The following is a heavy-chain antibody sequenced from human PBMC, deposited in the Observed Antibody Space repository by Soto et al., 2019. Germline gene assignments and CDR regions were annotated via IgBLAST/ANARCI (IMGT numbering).Heavy chain of an antibody. D-gene: IGHD3-16*01. CDR3: ARFLGGPRRFDALDI. Sequence: PEKLSLTCTVSGGSISSSSYHWGWIRQPPGKGLEWIGRIYYSGSTYYNPSLKSRVTISVDTSKNQFSLKLSSVTAADTAVYYCARFLGGPRRFDALDIRGQGIM. CDR1: GGSISSSSYH. J-gene: IGHJ3*02. CDR2: IYYSGST. V-gene: IGHV4-39*07.